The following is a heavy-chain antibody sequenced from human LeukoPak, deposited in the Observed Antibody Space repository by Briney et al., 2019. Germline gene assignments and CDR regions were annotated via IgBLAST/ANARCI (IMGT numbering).Heavy chain of an antibody. J-gene: IGHJ4*02. Sequence: GRSLRLSCAASGFTFSSYGMHWVRQAPGKGLEWVAVIWYDGSNKYYADSAKGRFTISRDNSKNTLYLQMNSLRAEDTAVYYCAIMSYGDVGGYWGQGTLVTVSS. D-gene: IGHD4-17*01. CDR2: IWYDGSNK. CDR3: AIMSYGDVGGY. CDR1: GFTFSSYG. V-gene: IGHV3-33*01.